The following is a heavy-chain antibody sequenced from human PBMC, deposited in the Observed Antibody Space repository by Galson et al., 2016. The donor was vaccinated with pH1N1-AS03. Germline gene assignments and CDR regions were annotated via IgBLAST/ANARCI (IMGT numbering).Heavy chain of an antibody. V-gene: IGHV1-2*02. J-gene: IGHJ4*02. CDR3: AKDRAYTFEGRFDS. CDR1: TGYY. D-gene: IGHD5-18*01. CDR2: INPNSGGT. Sequence: TGYYIQWVRQAPGQGLEWMGWINPNSGGTNYAQKFHGRVTMTRDTSISTAYMELSSLRSDDTAVYYCAKDRAYTFEGRFDSWGQGTVVTVSS.